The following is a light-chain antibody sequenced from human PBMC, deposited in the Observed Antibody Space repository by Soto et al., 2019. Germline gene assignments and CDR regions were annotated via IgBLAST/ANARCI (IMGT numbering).Light chain of an antibody. V-gene: IGKV3-15*01. CDR2: ASS. CDR1: QSIGSN. Sequence: EIVMTQSPATLSVSPGERATLSCRASQSIGSNLAWYQQKPGQAPRLVIYASSIRASDFPARFSGSGSGTEFTLTISGLQSDDFAVYYCQHYNNWPPYTFGQGTRLEIK. J-gene: IGKJ2*01. CDR3: QHYNNWPPYT.